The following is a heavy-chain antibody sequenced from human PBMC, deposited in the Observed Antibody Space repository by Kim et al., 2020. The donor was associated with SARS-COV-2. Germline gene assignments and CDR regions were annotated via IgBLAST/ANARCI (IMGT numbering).Heavy chain of an antibody. Sequence: SETLSLTCTVSGGSISSSSYYWGWIRQPPGKGLEWIGSIYYSGSTYYNPSLKSRVTISVDTSKNQFSLKLSSVTAADTAVYYCARQVINYDFWSGYYQGPIGVWRQATMATVS. J-gene: IGHJ6*02. V-gene: IGHV4-39*01. CDR3: ARQVINYDFWSGYYQGPIGV. CDR2: IYYSGST. CDR1: GGSISSSSYY. D-gene: IGHD3-3*01.